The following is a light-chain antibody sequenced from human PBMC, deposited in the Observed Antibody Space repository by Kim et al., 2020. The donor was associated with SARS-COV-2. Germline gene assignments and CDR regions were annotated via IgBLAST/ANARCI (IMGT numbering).Light chain of an antibody. CDR1: KLGDKY. Sequence: SYELTQPPSVSVSPGQTASITCSGDKLGDKYACWYQQKPGQSPVLVIYQDSKRPSGIPERFSGSNSGNTATLTISGTQAMDEADYYCQARDSSTAVVFGGGTKVTVL. CDR2: QDS. J-gene: IGLJ2*01. CDR3: QARDSSTAVV. V-gene: IGLV3-1*01.